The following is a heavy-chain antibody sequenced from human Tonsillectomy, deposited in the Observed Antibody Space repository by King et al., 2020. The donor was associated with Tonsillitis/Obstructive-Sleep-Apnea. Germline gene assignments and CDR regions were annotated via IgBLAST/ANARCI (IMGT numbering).Heavy chain of an antibody. CDR3: ARIADTAMASYYYYYYMDV. D-gene: IGHD5-18*01. CDR1: GFSXSXARMG. CDR2: IFSNDEK. J-gene: IGHJ6*03. V-gene: IGHV2-26*01. Sequence: VTLKESGPVXVXXTXTLXXXXTXSGFSXSXARMGVSXIRQPPGKALEWLAHIFSNDEKSYSTSLKSRLTISKDTSKSQVVLTMTNMDPVDTATYYCARIADTAMASYYYYYYMDVWGKGTTVTVSS.